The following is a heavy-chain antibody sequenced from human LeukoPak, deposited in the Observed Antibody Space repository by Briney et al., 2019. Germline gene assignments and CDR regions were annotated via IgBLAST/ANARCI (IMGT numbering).Heavy chain of an antibody. CDR1: GFTFSSYS. V-gene: IGHV3-48*04. J-gene: IGHJ3*02. Sequence: GGSLRLSCAASGFTFSSYSMNWVRQAPGKGLEWVSYISSSSSTIYYADSVKGRFTISRDNAKNSLYLQMNSLRAEDTAVYYCARARDPLYYYDSSRNDAFHIWGQGTMVTVSS. CDR2: ISSSSSTI. CDR3: ARARDPLYYYDSSRNDAFHI. D-gene: IGHD3-22*01.